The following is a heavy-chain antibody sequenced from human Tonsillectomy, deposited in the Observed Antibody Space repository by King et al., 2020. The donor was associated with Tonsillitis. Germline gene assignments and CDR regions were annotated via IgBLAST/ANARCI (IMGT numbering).Heavy chain of an antibody. CDR2: IGGGGAST. V-gene: IGHV3-23*04. D-gene: IGHD4-17*01. Sequence: VQLVESGGGLVQPGGSLRLSCAASGFTFSSYAMSWVRQAPGKGLEWVSAIGGGGASTYYVDSVKGRFTISRDNSKNTLYLQMNSLRAEDTAVYYCAKDTLNGPYYGYYDYWGQGTLVTVSS. J-gene: IGHJ4*02. CDR1: GFTFSSYA. CDR3: AKDTLNGPYYGYYDY.